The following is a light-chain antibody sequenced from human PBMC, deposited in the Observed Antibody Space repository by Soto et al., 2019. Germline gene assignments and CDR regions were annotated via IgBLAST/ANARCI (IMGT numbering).Light chain of an antibody. J-gene: IGKJ2*01. V-gene: IGKV3-20*01. CDR1: QSVRSSN. CDR3: QQYGSAPYT. CDR2: GAS. Sequence: EIVLTQSPGTLSLSPGERATLSCRASQSVRSSNLAWYQQKPGQAPRILIYGASSRATGLPDRFSGSGSGTDFILTISRLEPEDVAVYYCQQYGSAPYTFGQGTKLDIK.